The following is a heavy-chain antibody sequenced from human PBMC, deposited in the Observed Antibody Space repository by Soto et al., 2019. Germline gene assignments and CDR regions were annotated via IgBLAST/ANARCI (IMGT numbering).Heavy chain of an antibody. D-gene: IGHD2-2*01. CDR1: GFSFSNAW. V-gene: IGHV3-15*01. Sequence: GGSLRLSCAASGFSFSNAWMSWVRQAPGKGLEWVGRIKSISDGGTRNYAAPVKGRFTISRDDSKNMMFLEMNSLKIEDSAVYHCSTTFCSSTSCPSYGLDVWGQGTTVTVSS. CDR2: IKSISDGGTR. CDR3: STTFCSSTSCPSYGLDV. J-gene: IGHJ6*02.